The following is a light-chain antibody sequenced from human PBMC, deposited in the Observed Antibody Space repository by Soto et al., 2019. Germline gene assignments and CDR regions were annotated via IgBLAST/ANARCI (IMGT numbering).Light chain of an antibody. J-gene: IGKJ1*01. V-gene: IGKV3-20*01. CDR3: QHYGRSPT. CDR1: QSVTTSF. Sequence: EIVLTHSPGTLSLSPGERATLSCRASQSVTTSFLAWYQQKPGQAPRLLIYAASSRPTGIPDRCSGSGSGTDFTLCIRRREREDFAVYYCQHYGRSPTFGQATKVEIK. CDR2: AAS.